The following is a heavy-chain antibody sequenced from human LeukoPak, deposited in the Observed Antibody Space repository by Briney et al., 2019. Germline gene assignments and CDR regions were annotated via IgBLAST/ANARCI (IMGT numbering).Heavy chain of an antibody. CDR3: GTGYSSGWSSYYFDY. CDR2: IYSGGST. CDR1: GFTVSSNY. Sequence: GGSLRLSCSASGFTVSSNYMSWVRQAPGKGLEWVSVIYSGGSTYSADSVKGRFTISRDNSKNTLYLQMNSLRAEDTAVYYCGTGYSSGWSSYYFDYWGQGTLVTVSS. D-gene: IGHD6-19*01. J-gene: IGHJ4*02. V-gene: IGHV3-53*01.